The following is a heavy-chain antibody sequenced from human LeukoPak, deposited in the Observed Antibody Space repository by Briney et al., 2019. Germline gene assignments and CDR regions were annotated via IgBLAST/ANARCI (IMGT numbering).Heavy chain of an antibody. V-gene: IGHV3-23*01. CDR1: GFTFSSYA. J-gene: IGHJ6*02. D-gene: IGHD2-15*01. CDR3: AKGHNTHYYYGMDV. Sequence: GGSLRLSCAASGFTFSSYAMSWVRQAPGRGLEWVSTISGSGGSTYYADSVKGRFTISRDNSRNTLYLQMNSLRAEDTAVYYCAKGHNTHYYYGMDVWGQGTTVTVSS. CDR2: ISGSGGST.